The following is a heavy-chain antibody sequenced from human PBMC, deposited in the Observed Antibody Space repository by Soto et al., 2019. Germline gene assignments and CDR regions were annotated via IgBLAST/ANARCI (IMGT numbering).Heavy chain of an antibody. CDR1: GYSFTAFY. J-gene: IGHJ5*01. CDR2: VNPKTGGT. CDR3: ARASAAATSWFDY. Sequence: QVQLVQSAAEVERPGASVKVSCQISGYSFTAFYIHWVRQPPGQGLEWVAWVNPKTGGTNSAQKFQCRVTMTRATSMTTVYLDVSGLTSDDTAVDYCARASAAATSWFDYWGQGTVVTVSS. D-gene: IGHD6-25*01. V-gene: IGHV1-2*02.